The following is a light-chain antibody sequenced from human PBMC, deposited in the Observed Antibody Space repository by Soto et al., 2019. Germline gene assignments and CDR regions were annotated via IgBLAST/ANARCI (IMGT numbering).Light chain of an antibody. J-gene: IGKJ1*01. CDR2: KAS. CDR3: QQYNIYSET. CDR1: QSISSW. Sequence: DIQITQSPSTLSASVGDRVTITCRASQSISSWLAWYQQQPGKAPKLLIYKASILESGVPSRFSGSGSGTEFTLTISILQPDDFATYYSQQYNIYSETFGQGTKVEIK. V-gene: IGKV1-5*03.